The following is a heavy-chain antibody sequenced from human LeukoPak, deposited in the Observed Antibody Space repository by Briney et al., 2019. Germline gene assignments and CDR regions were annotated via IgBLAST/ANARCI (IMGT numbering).Heavy chain of an antibody. D-gene: IGHD3-22*01. CDR3: ASLPYYDSSGYPRGYFDY. Sequence: GESLKISCKGSGYSFTSYWIGWVRQMPGKGLEWMGIIYPGDSGTRYSPSFQGQVTISADKSISTAYLQWSSLKASDTAMYYCASLPYYDSSGYPRGYFDYWGQGTLVTVSS. CDR2: IYPGDSGT. V-gene: IGHV5-51*01. CDR1: GYSFTSYW. J-gene: IGHJ4*02.